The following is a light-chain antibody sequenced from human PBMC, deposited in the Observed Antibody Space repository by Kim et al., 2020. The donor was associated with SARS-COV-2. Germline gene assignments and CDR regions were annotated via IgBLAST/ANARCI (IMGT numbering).Light chain of an antibody. J-gene: IGLJ1*01. CDR1: KLGDKY. CDR3: QAWDSSTANV. Sequence: SYEPTQPPSVSVSPGQTASITCSGDKLGDKYACWYQQKPGQSPVLVIYQDSKRPSGIPERFSGSNSGNTATLTISGTQAMDEADYYCQAWDSSTANVFGT. V-gene: IGLV3-1*01. CDR2: QDS.